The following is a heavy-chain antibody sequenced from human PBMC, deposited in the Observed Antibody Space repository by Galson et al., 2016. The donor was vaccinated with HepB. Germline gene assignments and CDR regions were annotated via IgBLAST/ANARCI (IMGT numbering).Heavy chain of an antibody. CDR3: ARGPHSSSPLDY. CDR1: GYTFTRYY. V-gene: IGHV1-18*04. CDR2: ISAHNGNT. Sequence: SVKASCKASGYTFTRYYIHWVRQAPGQGLEWMGWISAHNGNTNYGQNFQDRFTLTRDTSTNTAYMDLRSLRSDDTAMYFCARGPHSSSPLDYWGQGTMLIVSS. D-gene: IGHD2-2*01. J-gene: IGHJ4*02.